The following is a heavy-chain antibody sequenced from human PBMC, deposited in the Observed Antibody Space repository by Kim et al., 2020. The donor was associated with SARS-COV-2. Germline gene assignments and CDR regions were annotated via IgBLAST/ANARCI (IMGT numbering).Heavy chain of an antibody. Sequence: NYAQKFQGRVTITADESTSTAYMELSSLRSEDTAVYYCATFIAVAGCFDYWGQGTLVTVSS. V-gene: IGHV1-69*01. D-gene: IGHD6-19*01. CDR3: ATFIAVAGCFDY. J-gene: IGHJ4*02.